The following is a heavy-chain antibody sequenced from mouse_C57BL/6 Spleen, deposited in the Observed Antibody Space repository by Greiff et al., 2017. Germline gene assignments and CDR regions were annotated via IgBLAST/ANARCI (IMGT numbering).Heavy chain of an antibody. CDR2: INPSTGGT. V-gene: IGHV1-42*01. CDR3: ARPPLRDYAMDY. D-gene: IGHD1-1*01. J-gene: IGHJ4*01. CDR1: GYSFTGYY. Sequence: VQLQQSGPELVKPGASVKISCKASGYSFTGYYMNWVKQSPEKSLEWIGEINPSTGGTTYNQKFKAKATLTVDKSSSTAYMQLKSLTSEDSAVYYCARPPLRDYAMDYWGQGTSVTVSS.